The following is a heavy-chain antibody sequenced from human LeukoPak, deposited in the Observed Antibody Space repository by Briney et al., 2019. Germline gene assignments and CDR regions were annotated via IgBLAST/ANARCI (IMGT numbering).Heavy chain of an antibody. V-gene: IGHV4-61*01. CDR2: IYYSGST. CDR3: ARTCGYDYSFDY. Sequence: SETLSLTCTVSGGSVSSGSYYWSWIRQPPGKGLEWIGYIYYSGSTNYNPSLKSRVTISVDTSKNQFSLKLSSVTAADTAVYYCARTCGYDYSFDYWGQGTLVTVSS. CDR1: GGSVSSGSYY. J-gene: IGHJ4*02. D-gene: IGHD5-12*01.